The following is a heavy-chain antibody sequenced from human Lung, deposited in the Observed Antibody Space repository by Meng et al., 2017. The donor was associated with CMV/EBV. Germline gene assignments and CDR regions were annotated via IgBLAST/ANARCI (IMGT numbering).Heavy chain of an antibody. D-gene: IGHD2-21*01. CDR3: ARDRCGGDCYLHDY. CDR1: GFTFSDYY. V-gene: IGHV3-11*01. Sequence: GESXKISCAASGFTFSDYYMSWIRQAPGKGLEWVSYISSSGSTIYYADSVKGRFTISRDNAKNSLYLQMNSLRAEDTAVFYCARDRCGGDCYLHDYWGQGXLVAVSS. CDR2: ISSSGSTI. J-gene: IGHJ4*02.